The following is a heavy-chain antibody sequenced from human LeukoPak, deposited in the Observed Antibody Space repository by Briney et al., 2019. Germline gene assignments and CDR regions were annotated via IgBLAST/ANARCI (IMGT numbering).Heavy chain of an antibody. CDR1: GFTFRSYG. CDR2: IRHDGSKK. V-gene: IGHV3-30*02. CDR3: AKGHLDQYQLLKRGNDAFDI. J-gene: IGHJ3*02. Sequence: GGSLRLSCVGSGFTFRSYGMHWVRQAPGKGLEWVAFIRHDGSKKFYADSVKGRFTISRDNSKNTLYLQMNSLRAEDTAVYYCAKGHLDQYQLLKRGNDAFDIWGQGTMVTVSS. D-gene: IGHD2-2*01.